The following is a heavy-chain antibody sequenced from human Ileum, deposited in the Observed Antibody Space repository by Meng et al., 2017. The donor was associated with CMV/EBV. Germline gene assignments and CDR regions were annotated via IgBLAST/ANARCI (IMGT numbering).Heavy chain of an antibody. Sequence: QLQEQGPVPVKLAGTLSLPSVASGAPISSGGHSWAWFRQPPGKRLEWIGSMYFSGIADYNPSLKSRVTISLHATQKQFSLRLTSVTAADSAVYFCARDLTNKWFYYWGQGTLVTVSS. D-gene: IGHD1-26*01. CDR2: MYFSGIA. CDR1: GAPISSGGHS. J-gene: IGHJ4*02. V-gene: IGHV4-39*07. CDR3: ARDLTNKWFYY.